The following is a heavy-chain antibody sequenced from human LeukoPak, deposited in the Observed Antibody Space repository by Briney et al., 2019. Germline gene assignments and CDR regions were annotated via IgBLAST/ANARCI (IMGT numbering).Heavy chain of an antibody. CDR2: ISAYNGNT. Sequence: ASVKVSCKASGYTFTSYGISWVRQAPGQGLEWMGWISAYNGNTNYAQKLQGRVTMTTDTSTSTAYMELRSLRSDDTAVYYCARAYCSSTSCYRLSYYYYMDVWGKGTTVTVSS. V-gene: IGHV1-18*01. J-gene: IGHJ6*03. CDR3: ARAYCSSTSCYRLSYYYYMDV. D-gene: IGHD2-2*01. CDR1: GYTFTSYG.